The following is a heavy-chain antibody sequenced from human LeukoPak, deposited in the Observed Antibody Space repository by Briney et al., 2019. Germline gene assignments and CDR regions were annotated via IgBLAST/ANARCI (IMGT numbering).Heavy chain of an antibody. CDR3: ARDLYYDSSGYYYLYYYYMDV. J-gene: IGHJ6*03. CDR1: GFTFSSYA. V-gene: IGHV3-30*04. CDR2: ISYDGSNK. D-gene: IGHD3-22*01. Sequence: SGGSLRLSCAASGFTFSSYAMHWVRQAPGKGLEWVAVISYDGSNKYYADSVKGRFTISRDNSKNTLYLQMNSLRAEDTAVYYCARDLYYDSSGYYYLYYYYMDVWGKGTTVTVSS.